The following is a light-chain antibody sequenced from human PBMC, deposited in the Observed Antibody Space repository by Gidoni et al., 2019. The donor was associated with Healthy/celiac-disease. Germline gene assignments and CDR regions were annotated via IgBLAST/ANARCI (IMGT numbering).Light chain of an antibody. CDR1: SSDVCGYNY. CDR2: DVS. Sequence: QSALTQPASVSGSPGQSITISCTGTSSDVCGYNYVSWYQQTPGKAPKLMIYDVSNRPSGVSNRFSGSKSGNTASLTISGLQAEDEADYYCSSYTSSLYVFGTGTKVTVL. V-gene: IGLV2-14*01. J-gene: IGLJ1*01. CDR3: SSYTSSLYV.